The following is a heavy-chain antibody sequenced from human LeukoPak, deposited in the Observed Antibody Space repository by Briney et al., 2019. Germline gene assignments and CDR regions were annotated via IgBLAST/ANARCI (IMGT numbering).Heavy chain of an antibody. CDR2: LYSDGNT. CDR1: GFTVITND. J-gene: IGHJ4*02. V-gene: IGHV3-53*01. D-gene: IGHD1-14*01. CDR3: ARGVEPLAANTLAY. Sequence: GGSLRLSCAASGFTVITNDMTCVRQAPGKGLEWVSVLYSDGNTKCADSVQGRFTISRDNSKNTLYLEMNSLSPDDTAVYYCARGVEPLAANTLAYWGQGTLVTVSS.